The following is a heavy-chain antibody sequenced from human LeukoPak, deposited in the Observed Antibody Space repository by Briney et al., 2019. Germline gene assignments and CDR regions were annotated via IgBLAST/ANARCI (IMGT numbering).Heavy chain of an antibody. V-gene: IGHV1-69*06. D-gene: IGHD2-2*01. CDR1: GGTFSSYA. J-gene: IGHJ5*02. Sequence: GASVKVSCKASGGTFSSYAISWVRQAPGQGLEWMGGIIPIFGTADYAQKFQGRVTITADKSTSTAYMELSSLRSEDTAVYYCARDTPPTARYCSSTSCYERGAGGIGPWGQGTLVTVSS. CDR2: IIPIFGTA. CDR3: ARDTPPTARYCSSTSCYERGAGGIGP.